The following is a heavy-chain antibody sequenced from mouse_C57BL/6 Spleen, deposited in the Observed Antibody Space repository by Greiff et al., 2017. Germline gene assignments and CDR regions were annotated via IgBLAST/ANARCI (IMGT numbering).Heavy chain of an antibody. D-gene: IGHD2-4*01. V-gene: IGHV1-81*01. CDR1: GYTFTRYG. Sequence: VQLQQSGAELARPGASVKLSCKASGYTFTRYGISWVKQRTGQGLEWIGEIYPRSGNTYYNEKFKGKATLTADKSSSTAYMELRSLTSEDSAVYFCARSYDYDVNYYAMDYWGQGTSVTVSS. CDR3: ARSYDYDVNYYAMDY. CDR2: IYPRSGNT. J-gene: IGHJ4*01.